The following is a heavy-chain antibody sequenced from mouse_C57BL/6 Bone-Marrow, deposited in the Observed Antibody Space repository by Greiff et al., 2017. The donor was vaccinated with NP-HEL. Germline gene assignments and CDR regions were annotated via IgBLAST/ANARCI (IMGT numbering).Heavy chain of an antibody. CDR1: GYTFTDYE. CDR2: IDPETGGT. V-gene: IGHV1-15*01. J-gene: IGHJ3*01. Sequence: VKVVESGAELVRPGASVTLSCKASGYTFTDYEMHWVKQTPVHGLEWIGAIDPETGGTAYNQKFKGKAILTADKSSSTAYMELRSLTSEDSAVYYCTRGGSSLAWFAYGGQGTLVTVSA. D-gene: IGHD1-1*01. CDR3: TRGGSSLAWFAY.